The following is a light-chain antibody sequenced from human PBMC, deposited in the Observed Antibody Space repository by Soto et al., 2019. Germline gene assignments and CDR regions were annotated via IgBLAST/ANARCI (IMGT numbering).Light chain of an antibody. CDR1: SSDIGVNH. Sequence: QSVLTQPPSVSAAPGQKVTISCSGSSSDIGVNHVSWYQQFPGTAPKLLIYENNKRLPGIPDRFSGSKSGTSATLVITGLQTGDDADDYCGTWDRSQRRVFGTGTKVTVL. V-gene: IGLV1-51*02. J-gene: IGLJ1*01. CDR3: GTWDRSQRRV. CDR2: ENN.